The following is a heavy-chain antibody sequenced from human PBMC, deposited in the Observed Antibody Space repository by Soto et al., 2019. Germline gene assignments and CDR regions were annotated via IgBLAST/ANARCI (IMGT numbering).Heavy chain of an antibody. Sequence: QVQLVESGGGVVQPGRSLRLSCAASGFTFSSYGMHWVRQAPGKGLEWVAVISYDGSNKYYADSVKGRFTISRDNSKNTLYLQMNSLRAEDTAVYYCAKDEGPSYDSSGYQDYGGQGTLVTVSS. J-gene: IGHJ4*02. CDR2: ISYDGSNK. D-gene: IGHD3-22*01. V-gene: IGHV3-30*18. CDR1: GFTFSSYG. CDR3: AKDEGPSYDSSGYQDY.